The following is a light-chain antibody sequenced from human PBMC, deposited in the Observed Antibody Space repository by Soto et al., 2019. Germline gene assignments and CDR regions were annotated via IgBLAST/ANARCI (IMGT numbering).Light chain of an antibody. CDR2: GAS. Sequence: EFVLTQSPGTLSLSPGERATLSCRASQSVSSTYLAWYQQKPGQAPRLLIYGASSRATGIADRFSGSGSATDFTLTVSTLEPEDFAVYYCQHYGSSSLTFGGGTEVEF. CDR3: QHYGSSSLT. J-gene: IGKJ4*01. V-gene: IGKV3-20*01. CDR1: QSVSSTY.